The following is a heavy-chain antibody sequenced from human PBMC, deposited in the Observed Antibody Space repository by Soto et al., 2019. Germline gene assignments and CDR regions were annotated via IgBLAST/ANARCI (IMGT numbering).Heavy chain of an antibody. D-gene: IGHD3-3*01. CDR3: ARDNYEFWSGYETLDL. V-gene: IGHV3-48*02. J-gene: IGHJ3*01. CDR2: ISSGSSTK. Sequence: PGGSLRLSCAASGFNFIKYGMNWVRQAPGKGLEWVSYISSGSSTKHYADSVKGRFTISRDNAKNSLFLQMNSLRDEDTAVYYCARDNYEFWSGYETLDLWGQGTMVTVSS. CDR1: GFNFIKYG.